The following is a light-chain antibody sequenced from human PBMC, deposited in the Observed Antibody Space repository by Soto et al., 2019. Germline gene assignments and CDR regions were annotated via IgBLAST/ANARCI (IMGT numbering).Light chain of an antibody. Sequence: QSVLTQPACVSCSPGQSITISCAVTMRDIGSYNRFSCYQQHPGNAPRLIFYEVRNRPSVIPRRFSASKSGNAASLTISGLKAEDEAHYYCSSFTSKTILIYAGGTKVTV. CDR3: SSFTSKTILI. V-gene: IGLV2-14*01. CDR1: MRDIGSYNR. J-gene: IGLJ2*01. CDR2: EVR.